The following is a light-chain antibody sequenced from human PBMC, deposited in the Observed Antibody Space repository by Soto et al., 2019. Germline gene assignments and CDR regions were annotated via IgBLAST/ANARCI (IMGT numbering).Light chain of an antibody. CDR2: GAS. Sequence: ELMLTQSPGTLSLSPGERATLSCRASQSVSSSFLAWYQQKPGQAPRLLIYGASIRATGIPDRFSGSGSGTANTLTISRLEPEDFAMDLCQHYGTSLWTFGQGTKVEIK. J-gene: IGKJ1*01. CDR1: QSVSSSF. V-gene: IGKV3-20*01. CDR3: QHYGTSLWT.